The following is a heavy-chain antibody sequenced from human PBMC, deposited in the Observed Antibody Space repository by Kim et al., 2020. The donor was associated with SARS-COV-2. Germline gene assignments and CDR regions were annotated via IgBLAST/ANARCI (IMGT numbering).Heavy chain of an antibody. V-gene: IGHV3-11*03. CDR2: ISHSGGYS. J-gene: IGHJ3*02. CDR3: ASGPPAAPIAFDI. Sequence: GGSLRLSCAASGSTFSSFYMSWIRQAPGKGLEWVSYISHSGGYSNYADSVKDRFTISRDNAKNSLFLEMNSLRVGDTAVYYCASGPPAAPIAFDIWGQGTTDIVSS. D-gene: IGHD6-25*01. CDR1: GSTFSSFY.